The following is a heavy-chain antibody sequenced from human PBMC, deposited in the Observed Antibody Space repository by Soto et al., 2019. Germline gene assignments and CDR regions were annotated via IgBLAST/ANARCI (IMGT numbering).Heavy chain of an antibody. J-gene: IGHJ4*02. CDR3: ARVGPTTMVISYFDY. Sequence: GGSLRLSCAASGFTFSSYTMNWVRQAPGKGLEWVSSISSSSTYIYYADSIKGRVTISRDNAKNSLYLHMNSLRAEDTAVYYCARVGPTTMVISYFDYWGQGTLVTVSS. CDR2: ISSSSTYI. D-gene: IGHD3-10*01. CDR1: GFTFSSYT. V-gene: IGHV3-21*06.